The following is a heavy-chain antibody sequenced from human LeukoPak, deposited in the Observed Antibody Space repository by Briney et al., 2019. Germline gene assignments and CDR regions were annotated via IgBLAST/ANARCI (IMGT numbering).Heavy chain of an antibody. D-gene: IGHD6-19*01. CDR3: ASDANGWDFDY. V-gene: IGHV4-39*01. Sequence: SVTVSLTCTVSGGSISTSSYYWGWIRQPPGKGLEWIANIYYYRSTYYNPSLKSRVTISVDTSKNQFSLKLSSVTAADTAVYYCASDANGWDFDYWGQGTLVTV. CDR2: IYYYRST. CDR1: GGSISTSSYY. J-gene: IGHJ4*02.